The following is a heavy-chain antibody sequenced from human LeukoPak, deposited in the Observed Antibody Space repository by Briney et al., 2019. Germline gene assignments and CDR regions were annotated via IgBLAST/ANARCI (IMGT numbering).Heavy chain of an antibody. CDR3: ARESRVPRDAFDI. Sequence: PGGSLRLSCAASGFTFSDYYMSWIRQAPGKGLEWVSYISSSGSTIYYADSVKGRFTISRDNAKNSLYLQMNSLRAEDTAVYYCARESRVPRDAFDIWGQGTMVTVSS. V-gene: IGHV3-11*04. D-gene: IGHD3-3*01. CDR2: ISSSGSTI. J-gene: IGHJ3*02. CDR1: GFTFSDYY.